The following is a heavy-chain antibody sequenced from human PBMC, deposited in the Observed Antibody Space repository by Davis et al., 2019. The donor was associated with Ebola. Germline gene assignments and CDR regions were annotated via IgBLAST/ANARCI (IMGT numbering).Heavy chain of an antibody. D-gene: IGHD2-21*01. J-gene: IGHJ6*02. CDR3: ARDDLSGVILWRDYYGMDV. Sequence: HTGGSLRLSCAASGFTVSSNYMSWVRQAPGKGLVWVSRINSDGSSTSYADSVKGRFTISRDNAKNTLYLQMNSLRAEDTAVYYCARDDLSGVILWRDYYGMDVWGQGTTVTVSS. CDR2: INSDGSST. V-gene: IGHV3-74*01. CDR1: GFTVSSNY.